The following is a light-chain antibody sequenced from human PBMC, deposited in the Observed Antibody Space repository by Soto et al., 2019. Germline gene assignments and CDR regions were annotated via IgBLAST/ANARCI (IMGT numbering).Light chain of an antibody. V-gene: IGKV3-15*01. CDR2: GAS. CDR1: QSVSGD. CDR3: QQYNNWPPIT. J-gene: IGKJ5*01. Sequence: EIVMTHSPAPLSASPGQRATFSCRASQSVSGDLAWDQQKPGQAPRLLIYGASTRATGNPARFSGSGSETEFTLTISSLKSEDFAVYYCQQYNNWPPITFGQGPRLEIK.